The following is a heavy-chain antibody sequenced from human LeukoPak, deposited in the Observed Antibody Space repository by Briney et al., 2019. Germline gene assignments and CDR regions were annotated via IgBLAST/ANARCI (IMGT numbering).Heavy chain of an antibody. CDR1: GFTFSSYA. CDR3: ARDPRGYSGYDSPNWFDP. D-gene: IGHD5-12*01. V-gene: IGHV3-23*01. J-gene: IGHJ5*02. Sequence: GGSLRLSCAASGFTFSSYAMSWVRQAPGKGLEWVSAISGSGGSTYYADSVKGRFTISRDNAKNSLYLQMNSLRAEDTAVYYCARDPRGYSGYDSPNWFDPWGQGTLVTVSS. CDR2: ISGSGGST.